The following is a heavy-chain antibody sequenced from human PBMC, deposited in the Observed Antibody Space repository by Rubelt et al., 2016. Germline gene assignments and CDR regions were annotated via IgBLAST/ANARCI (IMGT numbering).Heavy chain of an antibody. CDR3: AKGEHEWLVRGIDY. CDR1: GFTFSNFA. J-gene: IGHJ4*02. D-gene: IGHD6-19*01. CDR2: ISGSGGST. V-gene: IGHV3-23*01. Sequence: LDSGGGWVQPGRSLRLSCAASGFTFSNFAMTWVRQAPGKGLEWVSTISGSGGSTYYADSVKGRFTISRDNSKNTLYLQMNSLRAEDTAIYHCAKGEHEWLVRGIDYWGQGTLVTVSS.